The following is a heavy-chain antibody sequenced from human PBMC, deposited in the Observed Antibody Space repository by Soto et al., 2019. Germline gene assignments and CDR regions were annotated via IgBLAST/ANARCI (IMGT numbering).Heavy chain of an antibody. V-gene: IGHV4-61*01. CDR3: ARERGDSHWIDP. CDR1: GGSVSSESYY. CDR2: VENSGST. Sequence: SETLSLTCSVSGGSVSSESYYWGWIRQTPGKGLEWIGNVENSGSTKYNPSLKSRVTISVDTSKNQFSLKLSSVTGADTAVYYCARERGDSHWIDPWGQGTLVTVSS. J-gene: IGHJ5*02. D-gene: IGHD2-21*01.